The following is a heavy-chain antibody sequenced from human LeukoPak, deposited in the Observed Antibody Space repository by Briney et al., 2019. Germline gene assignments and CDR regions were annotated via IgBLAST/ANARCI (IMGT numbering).Heavy chain of an antibody. J-gene: IGHJ4*02. Sequence: GGSLRLSCAASGFTFSGSAMHWVRRASGKGLEWVGRIRSKANSYATAYAASVKGRFTISRDDSKNTAYLQMNSLKTEDTAVYYCTRLKWELGNWGQGTLVTVSS. CDR3: TRLKWELGN. D-gene: IGHD1-26*01. V-gene: IGHV3-73*01. CDR2: IRSKANSYAT. CDR1: GFTFSGSA.